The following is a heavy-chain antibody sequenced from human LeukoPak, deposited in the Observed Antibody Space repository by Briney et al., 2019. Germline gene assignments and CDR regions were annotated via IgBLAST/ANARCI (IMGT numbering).Heavy chain of an antibody. D-gene: IGHD3-10*01. V-gene: IGHV5-51*01. CDR2: IYPGDSDT. Sequence: GESLKISCKGSGYSFTSYWIGWVRQMPGKGLEWMGIIYPGDSDTRYSPPFQGQVTISADKSISTAYLQWSSLKASDTAMYYCARRNRLWFGDPSHFDYWGQGTLVTVSS. CDR3: ARRNRLWFGDPSHFDY. CDR1: GYSFTSYW. J-gene: IGHJ4*02.